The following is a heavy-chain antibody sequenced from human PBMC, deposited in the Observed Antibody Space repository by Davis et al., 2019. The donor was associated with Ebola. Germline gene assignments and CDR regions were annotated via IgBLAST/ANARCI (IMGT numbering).Heavy chain of an antibody. Sequence: SLKISCAASGFTFDDYAMHWVRPAPGKGLEWVSGIDWNSGGIGYADSVKGRFTISRDNAKNSLYLQMNSLRAEDTAFYYCAKERHYSSSGGMDVWGQGTTVIVSS. CDR1: GFTFDDYA. V-gene: IGHV3-9*01. D-gene: IGHD6-6*01. CDR2: IDWNSGGI. CDR3: AKERHYSSSGGMDV. J-gene: IGHJ6*02.